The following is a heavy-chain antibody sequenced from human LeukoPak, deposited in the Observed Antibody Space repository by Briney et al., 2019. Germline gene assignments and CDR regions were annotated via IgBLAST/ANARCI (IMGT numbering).Heavy chain of an antibody. V-gene: IGHV4-30-4*02. J-gene: IGHJ4*02. CDR1: GGSISSGDYY. Sequence: PSETLSLTCTVSGGSISSGDYYWSWIRQPPGKGLEWIGYIYYSGSTYYNPSLKSRVTISVDTSKNQFSLKLSSVTAADAAVYYCARGYPWGYYFDYWGQGTLVTVSS. CDR2: IYYSGST. D-gene: IGHD3-16*01. CDR3: ARGYPWGYYFDY.